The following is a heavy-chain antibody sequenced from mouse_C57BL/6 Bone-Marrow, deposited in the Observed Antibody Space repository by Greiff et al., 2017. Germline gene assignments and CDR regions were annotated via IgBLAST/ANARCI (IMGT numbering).Heavy chain of an antibody. CDR3: ARWVTTVVAEDYFDY. D-gene: IGHD1-1*01. Sequence: VKLVESGAELVRPGASVKLSCKASGYTFTDYYINWVKQRPGQGLEWIARIYPGSGNTYYNEKFKGKATLTAEKSSSTAYMQLSSLTSEDSAVYFCARWVTTVVAEDYFDYWGQGTTLTVSS. V-gene: IGHV1-76*01. CDR2: IYPGSGNT. J-gene: IGHJ2*01. CDR1: GYTFTDYY.